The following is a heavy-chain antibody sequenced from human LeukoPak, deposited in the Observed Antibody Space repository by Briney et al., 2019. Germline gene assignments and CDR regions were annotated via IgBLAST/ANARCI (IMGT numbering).Heavy chain of an antibody. J-gene: IGHJ5*02. CDR1: GVTFSSYE. D-gene: IGHD2-8*01. CDR2: ISSCGSTI. Sequence: GGSLCLSCAVSGVTFSSYEMNWVRKAPGPGQEWVSYISSCGSTIYYANPAKDRFTISRDNARNSLYLQMKRLRAEDTAVYYCARDGGTHRLRGDLYNWFDPWGQGTLVTVSS. V-gene: IGHV3-48*03. CDR3: ARDGGTHRLRGDLYNWFDP.